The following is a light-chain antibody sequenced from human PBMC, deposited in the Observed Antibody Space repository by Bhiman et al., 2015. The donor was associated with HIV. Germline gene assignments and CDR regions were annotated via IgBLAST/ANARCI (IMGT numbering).Light chain of an antibody. V-gene: IGLV2-14*03. Sequence: QSALTQPASVSGSPGQSITISCTGTSSDVGGYNYVSWYQQHPGKAPKLIIYDVTNRPSGVSNRFSGSKSGNTASLTISGLQAEDEAHYYCSSYRSSDSVVFGGGTNLTVL. CDR1: SSDVGGYNY. CDR2: DVT. J-gene: IGLJ2*01. CDR3: SSYRSSDSVV.